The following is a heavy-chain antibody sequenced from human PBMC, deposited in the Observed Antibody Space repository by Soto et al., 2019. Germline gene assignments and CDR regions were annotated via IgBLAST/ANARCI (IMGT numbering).Heavy chain of an antibody. CDR2: MNPNSGNT. J-gene: IGHJ6*04. CDR3: ARWPDGYYYYGMDV. Sequence: QVQLVQSGAEVKKPGASVKVSCKASGYTFTSYDINWVRQATGQGLEWMGWMNPNSGNTGYAQKLEGRVTMTRNTSISTAYMELSRLRSEDTAVYYCARWPDGYYYYGMDVWGKGTKVTVSS. V-gene: IGHV1-8*01. CDR1: GYTFTSYD.